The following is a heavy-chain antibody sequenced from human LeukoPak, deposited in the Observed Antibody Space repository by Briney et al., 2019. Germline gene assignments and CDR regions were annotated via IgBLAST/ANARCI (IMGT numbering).Heavy chain of an antibody. V-gene: IGHV4-34*01. CDR3: ARERKDEYVGSNYYYYYMDV. J-gene: IGHJ6*03. Sequence: SETLSLTCAVYGGSFSGYYWSWIRQPPGKGLEWIGEINHSGSTNYNPSLKSRVTILVDTSNNRSSLKLSSEAAADTAVYHCARERKDEYVGSNYYYYYMDVWGKGTTVTISS. D-gene: IGHD6-6*01. CDR1: GGSFSGYY. CDR2: INHSGST.